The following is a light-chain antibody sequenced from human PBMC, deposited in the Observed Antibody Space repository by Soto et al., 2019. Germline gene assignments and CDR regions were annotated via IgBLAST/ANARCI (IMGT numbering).Light chain of an antibody. J-gene: IGLJ3*02. Sequence: QSALTQPASVSGSPGQSITISCTGTSSDVGGYNLVSWYQQHPGKAPKLMIYDVSNRPSGVSNRFSGSKSGNTASLTISGLQAEDEADYYWSSYTSTSTRWEFGGGTKLTVL. V-gene: IGLV2-14*02. CDR2: DVS. CDR1: SSDVGGYNL. CDR3: SSYTSTSTRWE.